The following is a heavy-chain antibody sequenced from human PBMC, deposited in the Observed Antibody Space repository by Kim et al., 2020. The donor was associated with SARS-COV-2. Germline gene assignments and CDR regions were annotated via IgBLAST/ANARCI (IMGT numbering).Heavy chain of an antibody. Sequence: ASVKVSCKASGYTFIGYYIHWLRQAAGQGPEWMGRINTDAGVTKYGQNFHGRVTMTRDTFISTAYMELNRLTSDDTAVYYCARGALLGFGGYWGRGT. V-gene: IGHV1-2*02. D-gene: IGHD3-10*01. CDR1: GYTFIGYY. CDR3: ARGALLGFGGY. CDR2: INTDAGVT. J-gene: IGHJ4*02.